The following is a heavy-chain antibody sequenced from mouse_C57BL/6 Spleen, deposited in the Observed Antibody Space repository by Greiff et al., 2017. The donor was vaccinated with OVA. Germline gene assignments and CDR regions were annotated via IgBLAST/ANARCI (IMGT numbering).Heavy chain of an antibody. CDR2: IDPSDSYT. D-gene: IGHD1-1*01. Sequence: QVQLQQPGAELVKPGASVKLSCKASGYTFTSYWMQWVKQRPGQGLEWIGEIDPSDSYTNYNQKFKGKATLTVDTSSSTAYMQLSSLTSEDSAVYYCARSYYGSSFDYWGQGTTLTVSS. CDR3: ARSYYGSSFDY. V-gene: IGHV1-50*01. CDR1: GYTFTSYW. J-gene: IGHJ2*01.